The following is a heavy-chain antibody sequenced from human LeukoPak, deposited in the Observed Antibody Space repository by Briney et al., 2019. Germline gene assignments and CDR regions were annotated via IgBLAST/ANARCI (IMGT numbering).Heavy chain of an antibody. CDR3: AREGDIVVVPAASAGFDP. CDR2: INPNSGGT. V-gene: IGHV1-2*06. D-gene: IGHD2-2*01. Sequence: ASVKVSCKASGYTFTSYGISWVRQAPGQGLEWMGRINPNSGGTNYAQKFRGRVTMTRDTSISTAYMELSRLRSDDTAVYYCAREGDIVVVPAASAGFDPWGQGTLVTVSS. J-gene: IGHJ5*02. CDR1: GYTFTSYG.